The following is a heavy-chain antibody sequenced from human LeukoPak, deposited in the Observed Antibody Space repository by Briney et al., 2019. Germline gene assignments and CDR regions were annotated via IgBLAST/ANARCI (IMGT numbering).Heavy chain of an antibody. CDR3: ARWDKSFYCSSTSCPDY. CDR2: ISSSSSTI. CDR1: GFTFSSYS. Sequence: GGSLRLSCAASGFTFSSYSMNWVRQAPGKGLEWVSYISSSSSTIYYADSVKGRFTISRDNAKNSLYLQMNSLRAEDTAVYYSARWDKSFYCSSTSCPDYWGQGTLVTVSS. V-gene: IGHV3-48*01. J-gene: IGHJ4*02. D-gene: IGHD2-2*01.